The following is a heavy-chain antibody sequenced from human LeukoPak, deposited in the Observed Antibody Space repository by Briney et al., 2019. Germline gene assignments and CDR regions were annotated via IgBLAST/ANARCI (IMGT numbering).Heavy chain of an antibody. Sequence: PGGSLRLSCXXSGFTFSRFEMHWVRQPAGKGLEWVSTIGTASDTYYPASVEGRFTLSRDNAKNSLYLQMNSLTAGDTAVYYCARGPPRGKYYYMDVWGKGTTVTVSS. CDR2: IGTASDT. J-gene: IGHJ6*03. CDR3: ARGPPRGKYYYMDV. CDR1: GFTFSRFE. V-gene: IGHV3-13*01. D-gene: IGHD1-1*01.